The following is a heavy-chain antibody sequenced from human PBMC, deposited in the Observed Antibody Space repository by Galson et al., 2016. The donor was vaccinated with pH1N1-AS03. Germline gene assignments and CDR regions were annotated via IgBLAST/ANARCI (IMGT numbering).Heavy chain of an antibody. V-gene: IGHV4-59*08. J-gene: IGHJ3*02. CDR1: GGSISGYT. CDR3: ARHPEDGSTWYMSRTAFEI. Sequence: LSLTCTVSGGSISGYTWSWIRQPPGKGLEWIGYIYYSGSINYNPSLRSRVTISVDTSKNQFSLKVTSVTAADTALYYCARHPEDGSTWYMSRTAFEIWGQGTMVTASS. CDR2: IYYSGSI. D-gene: IGHD6-13*01.